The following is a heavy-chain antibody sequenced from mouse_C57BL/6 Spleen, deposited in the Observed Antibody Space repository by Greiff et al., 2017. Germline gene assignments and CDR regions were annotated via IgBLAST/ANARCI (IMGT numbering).Heavy chain of an antibody. J-gene: IGHJ4*01. V-gene: IGHV1-59*01. Sequence: QVQLQQPGAELVRPGTSVKLSCKASGYTFTSYWMHWVKQRPGQGLEWIGVIDPSDSYTNYNQKFKGKATLTVDTSSSTAYMQLSSLTSEDSAVYYCASLFLTSYYSNYDAMDYWGQGTSVTVSS. CDR3: ASLFLTSYYSNYDAMDY. CDR2: IDPSDSYT. D-gene: IGHD2-5*01. CDR1: GYTFTSYW.